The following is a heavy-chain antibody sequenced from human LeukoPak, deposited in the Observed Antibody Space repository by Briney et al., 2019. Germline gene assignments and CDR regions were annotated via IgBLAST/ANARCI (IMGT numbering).Heavy chain of an antibody. CDR2: INHSGST. Sequence: SETLSLTCAVCGGSFSGYYWSWIRQPPGKGLEWIGEINHSGSTNYNPSLKSRVTISVDTSKNQFSLKLSSVTAADTAVYYCARGTKRYFDWFLRDAFDIWGQGTMVTLSS. CDR3: ARGTKRYFDWFLRDAFDI. J-gene: IGHJ3*02. D-gene: IGHD3-9*01. V-gene: IGHV4-34*01. CDR1: GGSFSGYY.